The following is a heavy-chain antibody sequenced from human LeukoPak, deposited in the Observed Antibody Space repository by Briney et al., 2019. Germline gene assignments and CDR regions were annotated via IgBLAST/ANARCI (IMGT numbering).Heavy chain of an antibody. CDR3: AKLPPNWVTSYYFDY. CDR2: ISSSSYAM. CDR1: GFTFSSYS. J-gene: IGHJ4*02. D-gene: IGHD1-1*01. V-gene: IGHV3-48*01. Sequence: GGSLRLSCAASGFTFSSYSMNWVRQAPGKGLEWVSYISSSSYAMYYADSVKGRFTISRDNSKNTLYLQMNSLRAEDTAVYYCAKLPPNWVTSYYFDYWGQGTLVTVSS.